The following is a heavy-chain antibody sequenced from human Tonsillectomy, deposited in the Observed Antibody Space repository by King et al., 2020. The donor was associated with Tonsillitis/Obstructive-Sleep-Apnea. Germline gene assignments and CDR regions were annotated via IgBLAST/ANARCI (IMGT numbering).Heavy chain of an antibody. J-gene: IGHJ6*02. D-gene: IGHD3-10*01. CDR2: IYYSGST. Sequence: QLQESGPGLVKPSQTLSLTCTVSGGSISSGGYYWSWIRQHPGKGLEWVGYIYYSGSTYYNPSLKSRVTIAVETSKNQFSLKLSSVTAADTAVYYCARDQGVRGVIHVMDVWGQGTTVTVSS. V-gene: IGHV4-31*03. CDR1: GGSISSGGYY. CDR3: ARDQGVRGVIHVMDV.